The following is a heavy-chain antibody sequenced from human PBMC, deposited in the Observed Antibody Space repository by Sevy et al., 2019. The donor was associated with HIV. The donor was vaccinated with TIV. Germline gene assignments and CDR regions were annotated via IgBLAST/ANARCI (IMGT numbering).Heavy chain of an antibody. D-gene: IGHD6-19*01. CDR3: ARRSSGWDYFDY. CDR2: ISGLTNSI. V-gene: IGHV3-11*06. J-gene: IGHJ4*02. CDR1: GFAFSDYY. Sequence: GGSLRLSCAASGFAFSDYYMNWIRQAPGKGLEWVSCISGLTNSINYVDSVKGRFTISRDNAKNSVYLQMNSLRAEDTAVYYCARRSSGWDYFDYWGQGTPVTVSS.